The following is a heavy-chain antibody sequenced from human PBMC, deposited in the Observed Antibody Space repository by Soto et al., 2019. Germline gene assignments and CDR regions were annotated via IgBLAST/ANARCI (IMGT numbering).Heavy chain of an antibody. CDR1: GGSISSNIYY. J-gene: IGHJ4*02. Sequence: SETLSLTCTVSGGSISSNIYYWGWIRQPPGKGLEWIGEINHSGSTNYNPSLKSRVTISVDTSKNQFSLKLSSVTAADTAVYYCARKADSSGYYHEYFDYWGQGTLVTVSS. V-gene: IGHV4-39*07. CDR2: INHSGST. D-gene: IGHD3-22*01. CDR3: ARKADSSGYYHEYFDY.